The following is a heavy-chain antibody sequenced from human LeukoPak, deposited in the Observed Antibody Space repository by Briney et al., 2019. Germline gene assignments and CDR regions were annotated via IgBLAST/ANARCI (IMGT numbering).Heavy chain of an antibody. D-gene: IGHD5-18*01. J-gene: IGHJ4*02. Sequence: GGSLRPSCSASGFTFSTYSMNWVRQAPGKGLEWLSYISWGSNVIYYADSVKGRFTTSRDDAKNSLFLQMNSLTDEDTAVYYCARDPGYSYALDYWGRGTLVTVSS. CDR2: ISWGSNVI. V-gene: IGHV3-48*02. CDR1: GFTFSTYS. CDR3: ARDPGYSYALDY.